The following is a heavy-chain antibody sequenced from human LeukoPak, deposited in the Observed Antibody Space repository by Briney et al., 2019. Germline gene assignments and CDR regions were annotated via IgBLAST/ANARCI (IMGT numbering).Heavy chain of an antibody. D-gene: IGHD6-19*01. CDR2: INWNGGST. V-gene: IGHV3-20*04. J-gene: IGHJ5*02. Sequence: PGGSLRLSCAASGFTFDDYGMSWVRQAPGKGLEWVSGINWNGGSTGYADSVKGRFTISRDNAKNSLYLQMNSLRAEDTAVYYCARPGKEWLVINWFDPWGQGTLVTVSS. CDR1: GFTFDDYG. CDR3: ARPGKEWLVINWFDP.